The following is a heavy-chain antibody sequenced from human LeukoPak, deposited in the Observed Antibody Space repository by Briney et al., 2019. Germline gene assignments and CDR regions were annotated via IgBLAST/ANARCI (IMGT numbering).Heavy chain of an antibody. CDR1: GFTFDEYA. V-gene: IGHV3-9*01. J-gene: IGHJ3*01. Sequence: QPGGSLRLSCAASGFTFDEYAMHWVRQAPGKGLEWVSGISYSSGSIGYVDSVKGRFTISRDNAKNSLYLQMNSLRAEDTALYYCAKDRGGSSQLGDAFDVWGQGTMVSVSS. CDR2: ISYSSGSI. CDR3: AKDRGGSSQLGDAFDV. D-gene: IGHD2-15*01.